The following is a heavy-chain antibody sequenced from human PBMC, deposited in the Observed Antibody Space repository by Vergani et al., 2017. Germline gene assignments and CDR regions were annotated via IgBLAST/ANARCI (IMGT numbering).Heavy chain of an antibody. CDR1: GYSISSGYY. Sequence: QVQLQESGPGLVKPSETLSLTCAVSGYSISSGYYWGWIRQPPGKGLEWIGHIHTGVSTDLNPSFKSRVSISVDTSKSQFSLKLNSVTVADTAVYYCARSRPYCTSGSFPAIWGQGTLVTVSS. D-gene: IGHD2-8*01. CDR2: IHTGVST. V-gene: IGHV4-38-2*01. J-gene: IGHJ4*02. CDR3: ARSRPYCTSGSFPAI.